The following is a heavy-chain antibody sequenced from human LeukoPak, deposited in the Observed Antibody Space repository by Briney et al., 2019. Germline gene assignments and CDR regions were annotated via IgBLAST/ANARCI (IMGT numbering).Heavy chain of an antibody. J-gene: IGHJ4*02. D-gene: IGHD3-10*01. V-gene: IGHV1-18*01. CDR3: ARGVAMVRGVSYYFDY. CDR1: GYTFTSYG. Sequence: ASVKVSCKASGYTFTSYGISWVRQAPGQGLEWMGWISAYNGNTNYAQKLQGRVTMTTDTSTSTAHMELRSLRSDDTAVYYCARGVAMVRGVSYYFDYWGQGTLVTVSS. CDR2: ISAYNGNT.